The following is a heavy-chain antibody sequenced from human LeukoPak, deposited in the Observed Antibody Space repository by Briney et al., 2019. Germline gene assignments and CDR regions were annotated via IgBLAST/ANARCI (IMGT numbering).Heavy chain of an antibody. V-gene: IGHV4-30-2*01. J-gene: IGHJ4*02. Sequence: SQTLSPTCAVSGGSISSGGYSWSWIRQPPGKGLEWIGYIYHSGSTYYNPSLKSRVTISVDRSKNQFSLKLSSVTAADTAVYYCARLYYDSSGYYHYFDYWGQGTLVTVSS. CDR3: ARLYYDSSGYYHYFDY. D-gene: IGHD3-22*01. CDR2: IYHSGST. CDR1: GGSISSGGYS.